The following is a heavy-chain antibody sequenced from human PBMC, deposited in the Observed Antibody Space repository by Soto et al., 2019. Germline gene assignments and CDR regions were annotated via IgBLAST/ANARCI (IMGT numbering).Heavy chain of an antibody. CDR1: GYTFTSYA. CDR3: ARGWFGEFVDYFDY. J-gene: IGHJ4*02. V-gene: IGHV1-18*01. CDR2: ISAYNGNT. Sequence: GASVTVSCKASGYTFTSYAISWVRQAPGQGLEWMGWISAYNGNTNYAQKVQGRVTMTTDTSTSTAYMELRSLRSDDTAVYYCARGWFGEFVDYFDYWGQGTLVTVSS. D-gene: IGHD3-10*01.